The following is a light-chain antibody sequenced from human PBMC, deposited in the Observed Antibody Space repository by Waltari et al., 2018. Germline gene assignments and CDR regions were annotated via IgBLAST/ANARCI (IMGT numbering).Light chain of an antibody. Sequence: SYELTQPPSVSVSPGQTARITCSGDALPKQYGYWYQKKAGQAPVLVIKKDSERPPGIPERVSGSSSGSTGTLTITGVQAEDEADYYCQSTDSNGTYLYVFGSGTKVTVL. V-gene: IGLV3-25*03. CDR2: KDS. CDR1: ALPKQY. CDR3: QSTDSNGTYLYV. J-gene: IGLJ1*01.